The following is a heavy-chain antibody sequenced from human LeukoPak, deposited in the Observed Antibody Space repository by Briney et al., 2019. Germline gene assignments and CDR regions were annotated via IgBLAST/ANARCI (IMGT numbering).Heavy chain of an antibody. Sequence: SETLSLTCTVSGGSISSYYWSWIRQPAGKGLEWIGRTYTSGSTNYNPSLKSRVTMSVDTSKNQFSLKLSSVTAADTAVYYCAGDYYDSSGYYYDYWGQRTLVTVSS. D-gene: IGHD3-22*01. J-gene: IGHJ4*02. CDR3: AGDYYDSSGYYYDY. CDR1: GGSISSYY. CDR2: TYTSGST. V-gene: IGHV4-4*07.